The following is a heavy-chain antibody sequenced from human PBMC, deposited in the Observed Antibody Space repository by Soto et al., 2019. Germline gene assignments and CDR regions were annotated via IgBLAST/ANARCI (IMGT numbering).Heavy chain of an antibody. CDR3: ARVVVAADWFDP. Sequence: QVQLVQSGAEVKKPGSSVKVPCKSSGGTLSSYAISWVRQAPGQGLEWMGGMITIIGTANYAQKFQGRVTITADESTSTAYMELSSLRSEDTAVYYGARVVVAADWFDPWGQGTLVTVSS. CDR1: GGTLSSYA. V-gene: IGHV1-69*12. D-gene: IGHD2-15*01. CDR2: MITIIGTA. J-gene: IGHJ5*02.